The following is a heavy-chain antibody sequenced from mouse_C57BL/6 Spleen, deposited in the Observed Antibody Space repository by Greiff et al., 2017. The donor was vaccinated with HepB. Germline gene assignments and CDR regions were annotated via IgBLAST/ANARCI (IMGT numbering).Heavy chain of an antibody. CDR1: GYTFTSYG. J-gene: IGHJ4*01. CDR2: IYPRSGNT. CDR3: ARPTTVVAAYYAMDY. D-gene: IGHD1-1*01. Sequence: QVQLQQSGAELARPGASVKLSCKASGYTFTSYGISWVKQRTGQGLEWIGEIYPRSGNTYYNEKFKGKAPLTADKSSSTAYMELRSLTSEDSAVYFCARPTTVVAAYYAMDYWGQGTSVTVSS. V-gene: IGHV1-81*01.